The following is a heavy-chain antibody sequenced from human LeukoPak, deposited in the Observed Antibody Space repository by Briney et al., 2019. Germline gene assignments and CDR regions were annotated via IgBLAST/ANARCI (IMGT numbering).Heavy chain of an antibody. J-gene: IGHJ4*02. CDR3: AKDERRIAATGSWGFDH. Sequence: GGSLRLSFATSGFIFDDYTMHWVRQAPGKGLEWVSLISWDGSTTYYADSVKGRFTISRDNTNNSLYLHLTSLRNDDTALYYCAKDERRIAATGSWGFDHWGQGTLVTVSS. CDR2: ISWDGSTT. D-gene: IGHD6-13*01. V-gene: IGHV3-43*01. CDR1: GFIFDDYT.